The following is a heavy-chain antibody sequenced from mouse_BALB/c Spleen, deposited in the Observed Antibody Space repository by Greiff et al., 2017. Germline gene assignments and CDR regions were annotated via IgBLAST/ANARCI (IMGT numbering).Heavy chain of an antibody. J-gene: IGHJ3*01. CDR3: ARKGDGPWFAY. CDR1: GFSLTSYG. V-gene: IGHV2-4-1*01. D-gene: IGHD2-3*01. CDR2: IWSGGST. Sequence: VKVVESGPGLVQPSQSLSITCTVSGFSLTSYGVHWVRQSPGKGLEWLGVIWSGGSTDYNAAFISRLSISKDNSKSQVFFKMNSLQADDTAIYYCARKGDGPWFAYWGQGTLVTVSA.